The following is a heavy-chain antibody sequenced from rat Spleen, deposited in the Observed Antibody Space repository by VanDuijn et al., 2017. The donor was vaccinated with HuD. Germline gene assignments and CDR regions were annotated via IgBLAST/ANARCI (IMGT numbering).Heavy chain of an antibody. V-gene: IGHV5-31*01. CDR1: XFTXXXYW. D-gene: IGHD1-11*01. CDR3: TRAGRLGYYFDY. Sequence: EVQLVESGGGLVXXXRSXXLSCVAXXFTXXXYWXXXIRQAPGKGLEWVATITNTGGSTYHPDSVKARFTISRDNTKTTLYLQMNSLRSEDTATYYCTRAGRLGYYFDYWGQGVMVTVSS. CDR2: ITNTGGST. J-gene: IGHJ2*01.